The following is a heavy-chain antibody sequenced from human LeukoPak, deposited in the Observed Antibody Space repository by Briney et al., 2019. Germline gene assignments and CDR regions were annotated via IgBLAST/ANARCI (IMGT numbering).Heavy chain of an antibody. CDR1: GGSMSSYY. CDR3: ATYDQKLAFDN. Sequence: SETLSLTCIVSGGSMSSYYWSWIRQPAGKGLEWIGRMYTDGSTNYNPFLNSRVTMSVDTSKKHFSLRLNAVTAADTAVYYCATYDQKLAFDNWGQGTLVTVSS. CDR2: MYTDGST. V-gene: IGHV4-4*07. J-gene: IGHJ4*02. D-gene: IGHD6-13*01.